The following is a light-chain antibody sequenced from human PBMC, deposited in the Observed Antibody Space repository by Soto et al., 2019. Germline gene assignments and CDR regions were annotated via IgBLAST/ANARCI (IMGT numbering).Light chain of an antibody. CDR1: SSDVGGYNY. J-gene: IGLJ2*01. CDR3: SSYTSSSTLV. V-gene: IGLV2-14*01. CDR2: DVS. Sequence: QSALTQPDSVSGSPGQSITISCTGTSSDVGGYNYVSWYQQHPGKAPKLMIYDVSNRPSGVSNRFSGSKSGNTASLTISGLQAEDEADDYCSSYTSSSTLVFGGGTKLTVL.